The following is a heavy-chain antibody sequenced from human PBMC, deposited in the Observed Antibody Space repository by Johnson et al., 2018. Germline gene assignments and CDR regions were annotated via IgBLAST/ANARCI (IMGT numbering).Heavy chain of an antibody. D-gene: IGHD3-22*01. CDR3: ARDKSSTYYYDNSGYFDAFDI. CDR2: IWFDGSKK. CDR1: GFTFSRYG. Sequence: QVRLVQSGGGVVQPGRSLRLSCVASGFTFSRYGIHWVRQAPGKGLEWVANIWFDGSKKFYADSVKGRFSISRDNSKKKLYLQMNSLRAEDTAVYYCARDKSSTYYYDNSGYFDAFDIWGQGTMVTVSA. V-gene: IGHV3-33*01. J-gene: IGHJ3*02.